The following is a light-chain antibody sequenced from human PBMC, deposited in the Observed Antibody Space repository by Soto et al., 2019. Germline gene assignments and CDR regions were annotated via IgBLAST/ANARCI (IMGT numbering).Light chain of an antibody. CDR3: SSYAGSNIYV. CDR2: EVS. J-gene: IGLJ1*01. CDR1: SSDVCGYTY. Sequence: ALSHPASGSGSALHPDNITYTETSSDVCGYTYLSSYQEHPGKAPKLMIYEVSKRPSGVPDRFSGSKSGNTASLTVSGLQAEDEADYFCSSYAGSNIYVFGTGTKVTVL. V-gene: IGLV2-8*01.